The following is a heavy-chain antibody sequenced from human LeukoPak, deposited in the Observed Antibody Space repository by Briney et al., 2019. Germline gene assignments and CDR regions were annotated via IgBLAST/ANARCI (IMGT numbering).Heavy chain of an antibody. Sequence: SETLSLTCTVSGDSISGYYWSWVRQHPEKGLEWIGYIYYSGTAYYNPSLKSRVTMSVDTSKNQFSLKLDSVTAADTAVYYCARFSNDHGVKFDYWGQGTLVTVSS. CDR3: ARFSNDHGVKFDY. CDR1: GDSISGYY. V-gene: IGHV4-31*03. J-gene: IGHJ4*02. D-gene: IGHD4-17*01. CDR2: IYYSGTA.